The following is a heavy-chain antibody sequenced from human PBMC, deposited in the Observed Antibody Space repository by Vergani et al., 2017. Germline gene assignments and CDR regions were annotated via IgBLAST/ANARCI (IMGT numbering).Heavy chain of an antibody. Sequence: QVQLQELGPGLVKPSETLSLICDVFDFISNGHSWGWIRQSPEKGLEWIGSLYASGSTYYIPSLKSRVAISIDTSKNHFSLRLSSVTAADTAVDYCGRHLRGYSYGGFDYWGQGREVTVSS. CDR1: DFISNGHS. J-gene: IGHJ4*02. CDR2: LYASGST. D-gene: IGHD5-18*01. CDR3: GRHLRGYSYGGFDY. V-gene: IGHV4-38-2*01.